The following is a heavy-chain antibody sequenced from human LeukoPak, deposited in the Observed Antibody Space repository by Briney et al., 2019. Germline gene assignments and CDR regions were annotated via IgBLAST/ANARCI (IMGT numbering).Heavy chain of an antibody. V-gene: IGHV3-48*03. J-gene: IGHJ4*02. Sequence: GGSLRLSCVTSGFTFSRYEVHWVRQAPGKGLEWVSRISSSGKTIYYADSVKGRFTISRDNAKKSLYLQMDSLRAEDTAIFYCASTYCSESYYPFDYWGQGTLVTVSS. CDR3: ASTYCSESYYPFDY. D-gene: IGHD3-10*02. CDR2: ISSSGKTI. CDR1: GFTFSRYE.